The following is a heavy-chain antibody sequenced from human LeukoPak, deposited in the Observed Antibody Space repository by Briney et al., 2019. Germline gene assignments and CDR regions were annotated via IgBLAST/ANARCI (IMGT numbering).Heavy chain of an antibody. D-gene: IGHD3-10*01. CDR2: ISSSSSYI. CDR3: ARQMGFDPRGVIITAFDY. Sequence: KTGGSLRLSCAASGFTFSSYSMNWVRQAPGKGLEWVSSISSSSSYIYYADSVKGRFTISRDNAKNSLYLQMNSLRAEDTAVYYCARQMGFDPRGVIITAFDYWGQGTLVTVSS. J-gene: IGHJ4*02. V-gene: IGHV3-21*01. CDR1: GFTFSSYS.